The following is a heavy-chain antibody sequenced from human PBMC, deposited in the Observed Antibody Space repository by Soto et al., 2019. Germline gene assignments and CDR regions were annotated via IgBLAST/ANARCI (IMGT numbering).Heavy chain of an antibody. D-gene: IGHD5-12*01. Sequence: GASVKVSCKTSGYTFTSFGISWVRQAPGQGLEWMGWITTDNGNTNYAQKLQGRVTMTTDTSTSTAYMEVRSLRSDDTAVYYCARGLPTIPDYWGQGTLVTVSS. CDR3: ARGLPTIPDY. J-gene: IGHJ4*02. V-gene: IGHV1-18*01. CDR1: GYTFTSFG. CDR2: ITTDNGNT.